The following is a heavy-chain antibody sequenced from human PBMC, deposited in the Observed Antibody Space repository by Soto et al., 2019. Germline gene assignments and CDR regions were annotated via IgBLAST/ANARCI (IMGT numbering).Heavy chain of an antibody. D-gene: IGHD6-25*01. J-gene: IGHJ3*01. V-gene: IGHV3-23*01. CDR3: VREGSGWDSRGSFDF. CDR1: GFTFSNYA. Sequence: PVESLKISCTASGFTFSNYAMNWVRQAPGKGLEWVSVISGSGGSAFYADSVQGRFTISRDNSKNTLYLQMNSLRAEDTAIYYCVREGSGWDSRGSFDFWGRGTMVTVSS. CDR2: ISGSGGSA.